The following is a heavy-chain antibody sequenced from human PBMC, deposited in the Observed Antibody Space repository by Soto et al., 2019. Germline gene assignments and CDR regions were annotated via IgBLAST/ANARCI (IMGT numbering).Heavy chain of an antibody. CDR2: INHSGST. CDR1: GGSFSGYY. J-gene: IGHJ6*02. V-gene: IGHV4-34*01. CDR3: ARGILAAADAYYYYYYGMDV. Sequence: SETLSLTCAVYGGSFSGYYWSWIRQPPGKGLEWIGEINHSGSTSYNPSLKSRVTISVDTSKNQFSLKLSSVTAADTAVYYCARGILAAADAYYYYYYGMDVWGQGXTVTVSS. D-gene: IGHD6-13*01.